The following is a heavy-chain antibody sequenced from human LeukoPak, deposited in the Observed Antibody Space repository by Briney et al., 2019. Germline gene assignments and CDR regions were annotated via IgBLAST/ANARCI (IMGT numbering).Heavy chain of an antibody. CDR3: ARASYSYDINGWVPFDY. CDR2: IYTSGST. CDR1: GDSITSGIHY. J-gene: IGHJ4*02. V-gene: IGHV4-61*02. D-gene: IGHD3-22*01. Sequence: SETLSLTCTVSGDSITSGIHYWSWFRQPAGKGLEWIGRIYTSGSTNYNPSLKSRVTISGDTSKNQFSLRLSSVTAEDTAVYYCARASYSYDINGWVPFDYWGQGTLVTVSS.